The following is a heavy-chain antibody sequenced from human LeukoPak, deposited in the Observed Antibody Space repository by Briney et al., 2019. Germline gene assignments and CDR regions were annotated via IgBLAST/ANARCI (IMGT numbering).Heavy chain of an antibody. Sequence: GGSLRLSCTTSGFNFFNYNMNWVRQAPGKGLEWISHISSTSSTIKYADSAKGRFTISRDNAKNSLHLQMNSLRVEDTAVYYCARPRSGGTWFFDYWGQGTLVTVSS. CDR2: ISSTSSTI. D-gene: IGHD2-15*01. CDR3: ARPRSGGTWFFDY. J-gene: IGHJ4*02. V-gene: IGHV3-48*04. CDR1: GFNFFNYN.